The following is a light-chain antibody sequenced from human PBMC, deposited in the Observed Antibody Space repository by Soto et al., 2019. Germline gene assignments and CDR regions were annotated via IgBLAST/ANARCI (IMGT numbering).Light chain of an antibody. CDR2: AAS. CDR3: QQLNSYPLT. V-gene: IGKV1-9*01. CDR1: QGISSY. Sequence: IHLTLSSSSLSASVGYRVTITCRASQGISSYLAWYQQKQGKAPKILIYAASTLQSGVPSRFSGSGYGTDFNLTISSLQTEDFATYYCQQLNSYPLTFGGGTKVDIK. J-gene: IGKJ4*01.